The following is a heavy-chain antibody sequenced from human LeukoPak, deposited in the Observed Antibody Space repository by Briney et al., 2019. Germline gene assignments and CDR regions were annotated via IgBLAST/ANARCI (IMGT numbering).Heavy chain of an antibody. CDR1: GFTFSDYY. CDR2: ISSSGSTI. Sequence: GSLRLSCAASGFTFSDYYMSWIRQAPGKGLEWVSYISSSGSTIYYADSVKGRLTISRDNAKNSLYLQMNSLRAEDTAVYYCARDPLFGIVTLDYWGQGTLVTVSS. CDR3: ARDPLFGIVTLDY. J-gene: IGHJ4*02. D-gene: IGHD3-16*01. V-gene: IGHV3-11*01.